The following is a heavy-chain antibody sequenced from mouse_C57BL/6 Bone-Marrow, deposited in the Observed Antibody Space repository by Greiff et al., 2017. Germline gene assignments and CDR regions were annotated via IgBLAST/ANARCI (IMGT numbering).Heavy chain of an antibody. CDR2: IHPNSGST. Sequence: VQLQQPGAELVKPGASVKLSCKASGYTFTSYWMHWVKQRPGQGLEWIGMIHPNSGSTNYNEKFKSKATLTVDKSSSTAYMQLSSLTSEDSAVYYCAKGPSYYDGRSSWGQGTTLTVSS. V-gene: IGHV1-64*01. D-gene: IGHD1-1*01. CDR1: GYTFTSYW. J-gene: IGHJ2*01. CDR3: AKGPSYYDGRSS.